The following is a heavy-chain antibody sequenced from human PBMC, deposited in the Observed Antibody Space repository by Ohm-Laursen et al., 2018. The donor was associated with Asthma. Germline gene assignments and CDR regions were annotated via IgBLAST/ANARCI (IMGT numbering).Heavy chain of an antibody. CDR1: GYTFTSYD. Sequence: ASVKVSCKASGYTFTSYDINWVRQAPGQGLEWMGIINPSGGSTSYAQKFQGRVTMTRDTSTSTVYMELSSLRSEDTAVYYCARDLPTYGSGSHYYYYGMDVWGQGTTVTVSS. D-gene: IGHD3-10*01. CDR3: ARDLPTYGSGSHYYYYGMDV. J-gene: IGHJ6*02. CDR2: INPSGGST. V-gene: IGHV1-46*01.